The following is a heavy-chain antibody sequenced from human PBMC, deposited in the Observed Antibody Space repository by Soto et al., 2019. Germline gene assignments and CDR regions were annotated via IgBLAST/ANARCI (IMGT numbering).Heavy chain of an antibody. J-gene: IGHJ5*02. Sequence: GGSLRLSCAASGYTFSHYSLSWVRQAPGKGLEWISSISGSGFKKYYADSVKGRFTISRDNSKSTVYLELNNLSAEDTAVYHCAKNQGVELVPLATVDWFDPWGQGSVVTVSS. D-gene: IGHD1-26*01. V-gene: IGHV3-23*01. CDR2: ISGSGFKK. CDR3: AKNQGVELVPLATVDWFDP. CDR1: GYTFSHYS.